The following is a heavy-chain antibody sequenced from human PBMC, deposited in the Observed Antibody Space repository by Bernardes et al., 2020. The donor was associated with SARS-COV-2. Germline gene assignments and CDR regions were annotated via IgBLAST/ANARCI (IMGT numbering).Heavy chain of an antibody. CDR2: IYTSGTT. V-gene: IGHV4-4*07. Sequence: ETLSLTCTVSGGSIRGYYWSWIRQSAGKGLEWIGHIYTSGTTDYNPSLKGRVTMSVDTSQNQFSLKLTSVTAADTAVYYCARVTVAGMEWFDPWGQGTLVIVSS. D-gene: IGHD6-19*01. CDR3: ARVTVAGMEWFDP. J-gene: IGHJ5*02. CDR1: GGSIRGYY.